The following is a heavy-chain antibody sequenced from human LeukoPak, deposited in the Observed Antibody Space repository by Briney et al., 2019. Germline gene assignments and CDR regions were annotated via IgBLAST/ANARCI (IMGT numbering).Heavy chain of an antibody. CDR3: ASIEWELLGDAFDI. CDR1: GFTFDCCG. D-gene: IGHD1-26*01. CDR2: ISYDGSNK. J-gene: IGHJ3*02. V-gene: IGHV3-30*03. Sequence: PGGSLRLSCAASGFTFDCCGMHWVRQAPGKGLEWVAVISYDGSNKYYADSVKGRFTISRDNSKNTLYLQMNSLRAEDTAVYYCASIEWELLGDAFDIWGQGTMVTVSS.